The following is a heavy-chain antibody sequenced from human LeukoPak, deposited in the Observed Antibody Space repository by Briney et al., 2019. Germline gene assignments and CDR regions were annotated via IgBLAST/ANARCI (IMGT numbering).Heavy chain of an antibody. J-gene: IGHJ4*02. CDR1: GGTFSSYA. CDR2: INPSGGST. V-gene: IGHV1-46*01. D-gene: IGHD3-16*02. CDR3: ARDVWGSYRAFDY. Sequence: ASVKVSCKASGGTFSSYAISWVRQAPGQGLEWMGIINPSGGSTSYAQKFQGRVTMTRDMSTSTVYMELSSLRSEDTAVYYCARDVWGSYRAFDYWGQGTLVTVSS.